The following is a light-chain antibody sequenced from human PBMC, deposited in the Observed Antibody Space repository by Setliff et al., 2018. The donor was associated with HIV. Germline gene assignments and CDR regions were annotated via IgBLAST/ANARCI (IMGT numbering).Light chain of an antibody. J-gene: IGLJ3*02. V-gene: IGLV2-23*02. CDR2: EVS. CDR1: SSDVGSYNL. Sequence: QSVLTQPASVSGSPGQSITISCTGTSSDVGSYNLVSWYQQHPGKAPKLMIYEVSKRPSGVSNRFSGSKSGNTASLTISGLQVEDEANYYCASYAATATGTWVFGGGTK. CDR3: ASYAATATGTWV.